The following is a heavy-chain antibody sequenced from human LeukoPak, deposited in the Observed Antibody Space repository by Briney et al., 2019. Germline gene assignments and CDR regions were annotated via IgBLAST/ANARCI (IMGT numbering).Heavy chain of an antibody. D-gene: IGHD6-13*01. CDR3: ARARIAAAGTPGVNWFDP. V-gene: IGHV4-34*01. CDR1: GGSFSGYY. J-gene: IGHJ5*02. Sequence: SETLSLTCAVYGGSFSGYYWSWIRQPPGKGLEWIGEINHSGSTNYNPSLKSRVTISVDTSKNQFSLKLSSVTAADTAVYYCARARIAAAGTPGVNWFDPWGQGTLVTVSS. CDR2: INHSGST.